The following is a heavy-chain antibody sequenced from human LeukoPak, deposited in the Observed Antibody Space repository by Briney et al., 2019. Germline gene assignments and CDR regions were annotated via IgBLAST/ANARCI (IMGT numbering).Heavy chain of an antibody. CDR1: GGSISSSSYY. CDR3: ASSKYGSGSYYYSGMDV. Sequence: SETLSLTCTVSGGSISSSSYYWGWIRQPPGKGLEWIGSIYYSGSTYYNPSLKSRVTISVDTSKNQFSLKLSSVTAADTAVYYCASSKYGSGSYYYSGMDVWGQGTTVTVSS. J-gene: IGHJ6*02. D-gene: IGHD3-10*01. CDR2: IYYSGST. V-gene: IGHV4-39*01.